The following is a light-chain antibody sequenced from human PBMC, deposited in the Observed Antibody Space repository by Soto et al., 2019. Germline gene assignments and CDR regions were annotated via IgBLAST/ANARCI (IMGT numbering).Light chain of an antibody. J-gene: IGKJ1*01. CDR2: GAS. V-gene: IGKV3-20*01. CDR1: QSVSSSY. CDR3: QQYGSLPTT. Sequence: EIVLTQSPGTLSLSPGERATLSCRASQSVSSSYLAWYQQKPGQAPRLLIYGASSRATGIPDRFSGSGSGTDFTLNISRLEPEDFAVYYCQQYGSLPTTFGQGTKVEIK.